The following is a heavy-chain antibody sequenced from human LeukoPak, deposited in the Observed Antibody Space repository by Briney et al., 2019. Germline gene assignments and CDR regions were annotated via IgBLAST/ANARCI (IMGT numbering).Heavy chain of an antibody. D-gene: IGHD5-18*01. CDR2: ISSSSSYI. CDR1: GFTFSSYR. V-gene: IGHV3-21*01. Sequence: PGGSLRLSCAASGFTFSSYRMNWVRQAPGKGLEWVSSISSSSSYIYYADSVKGRFTISRDNAKNSLYLQMNSLRAEDTAVYYCARYSYGSDAFDIWGQGTMVTVSS. CDR3: ARYSYGSDAFDI. J-gene: IGHJ3*02.